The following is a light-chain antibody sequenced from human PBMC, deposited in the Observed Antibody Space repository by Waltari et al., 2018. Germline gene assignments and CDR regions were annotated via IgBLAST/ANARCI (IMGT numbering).Light chain of an antibody. CDR3: QPNYDTPLT. J-gene: IGKJ2*01. Sequence: KMNQSPSSLSASVGDRVIITCLASQTIYYLSWYQQKPGEAPKLLIYETSTLQRRVPNRFSGSKFGTTFILTISSLQPEDFATYFCQPNYDTPLTFGQGTKVDIK. CDR2: ETS. CDR1: QTIYY. V-gene: IGKV1-39*01.